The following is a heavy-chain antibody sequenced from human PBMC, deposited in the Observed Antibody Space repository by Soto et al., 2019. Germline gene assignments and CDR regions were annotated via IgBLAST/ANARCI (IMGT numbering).Heavy chain of an antibody. J-gene: IGHJ3*02. CDR1: GGTISRYA. Sequence: ASVKLSCKASGGTISRYAISWVRQAPGQGLEWMGGIIPIFGTANYAQKFQGRVTITADESTSTAYMELSSLRSEDTAVYYCAIAGSGWYGRNAFDRWGKGNMVT. V-gene: IGHV1-69*13. CDR3: AIAGSGWYGRNAFDR. D-gene: IGHD6-19*01. CDR2: IIPIFGTA.